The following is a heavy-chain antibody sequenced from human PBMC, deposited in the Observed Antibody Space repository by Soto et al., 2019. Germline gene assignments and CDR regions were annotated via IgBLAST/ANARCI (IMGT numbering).Heavy chain of an antibody. J-gene: IGHJ4*02. CDR3: AKVDYDYIWGSYRYTGFDY. CDR1: GFTFSSYA. CDR2: ISGSGGST. Sequence: GGSLRLSCAASGFTFSSYAMSWVRQAPGKGLEWVSAISGSGGSTYYADSVKGRFTISRDNSKNTLYLQMNNLRAEDTAVYYCAKVDYDYIWGSYRYTGFDYWGQGTLVTVSS. V-gene: IGHV3-23*01. D-gene: IGHD3-16*02.